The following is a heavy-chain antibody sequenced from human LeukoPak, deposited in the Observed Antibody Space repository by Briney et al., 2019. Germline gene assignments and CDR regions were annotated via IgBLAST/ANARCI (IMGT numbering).Heavy chain of an antibody. CDR2: IYSSGST. V-gene: IGHV4-39*07. J-gene: IGHJ3*02. D-gene: IGHD3-10*01. CDR1: GGSISSSSYY. CDR3: ARSDGYGLVGI. Sequence: KSSETLSLTCTVSGGSISSSSYYWGRIRQPPGKGLEWIGSIYSSGSTYYNSSLKSRVIILIDTAKNHFSLNLSSVTAADTAVYYCARSDGYGLVGIWGQGTMVTVSS.